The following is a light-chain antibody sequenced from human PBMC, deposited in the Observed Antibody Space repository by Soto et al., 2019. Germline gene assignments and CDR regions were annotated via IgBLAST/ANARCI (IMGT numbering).Light chain of an antibody. V-gene: IGKV1-33*01. Sequence: DIQMTQSPSSLSASVGDSITITCHASQDIKNYLNWYQQKPGKAPKLLIYDAFKSDTVFPSRFSGSGSGTDFTITISILQPEDIATYFCQPYDSLPPTFGGGTKVDI. CDR1: QDIKNY. J-gene: IGKJ4*01. CDR2: DAF. CDR3: QPYDSLPPT.